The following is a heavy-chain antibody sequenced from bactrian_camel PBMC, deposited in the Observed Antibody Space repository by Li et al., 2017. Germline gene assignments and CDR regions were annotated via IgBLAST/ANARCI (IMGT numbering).Heavy chain of an antibody. D-gene: IGHD6*01. CDR1: GYAYSTYC. CDR2: IATGAGGGAT. Sequence: QLVESGGGSVRAGGSLRLSCLASGYAYSTYCMGWFRQAPGKEREAVAGIATGAGGGATYYADSVKGRFTVSHDNTKNTLYLQMNSLKPEDTAMYYCAAGLSYGGRCQDGFSYWGQGTQVTVS. CDR3: AAGLSYGGRCQDGFSY. V-gene: IGHV3S59*01. J-gene: IGHJ4*01.